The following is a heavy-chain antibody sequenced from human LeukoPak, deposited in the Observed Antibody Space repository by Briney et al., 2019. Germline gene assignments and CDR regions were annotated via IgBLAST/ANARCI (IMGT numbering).Heavy chain of an antibody. D-gene: IGHD4-11*01. CDR2: IKQDGSEK. V-gene: IGHV3-7*01. J-gene: IGHJ1*01. Sequence: GGSLRLSCAASGFTFSSYWMSWVRQAPGKGLEWVANIKQDGSEKYYVDSVKGRFTISRDNAKKSLYLQMNRLRGEDTAVYYCARETDAYSNNCPLCYWGQGTLVPVSS. CDR1: GFTFSSYW. CDR3: ARETDAYSNNCPLCY.